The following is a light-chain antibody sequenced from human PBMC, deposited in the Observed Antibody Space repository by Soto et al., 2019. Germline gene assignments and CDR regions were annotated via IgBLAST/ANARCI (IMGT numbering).Light chain of an antibody. V-gene: IGLV1-51*02. Sequence: QSVLTQPPSVSAAPGQKVTISCSGSSSNIGNYYVCWYQHLPGTAPKFLIYENDKRPSGIPDRFSGSKSGTSATLDIIGLQTGDEADYYCAAWDGNLRAVVFGGGTKLTVL. CDR3: AAWDGNLRAVV. CDR2: END. CDR1: SSNIGNYY. J-gene: IGLJ2*01.